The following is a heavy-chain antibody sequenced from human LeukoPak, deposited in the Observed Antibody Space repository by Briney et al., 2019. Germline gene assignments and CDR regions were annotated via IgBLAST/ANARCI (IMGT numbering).Heavy chain of an antibody. J-gene: IGHJ4*02. CDR3: AKASTGMALAGVDY. V-gene: IGHV3-30*18. CDR2: ISDDGSNK. CDR1: GFTFSTYG. D-gene: IGHD6-19*01. Sequence: GGSLRLSCAVSGFTFSTYGMHWVRQAPGKGLEWVAVISDDGSNKFYADSVKGRFTISRDNSNNTLFLQLNSLGAEDTAVFYCAKASTGMALAGVDYWGQGTLVSVS.